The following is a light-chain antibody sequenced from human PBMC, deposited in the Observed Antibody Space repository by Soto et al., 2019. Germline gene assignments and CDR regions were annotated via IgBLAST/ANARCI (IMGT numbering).Light chain of an antibody. CDR1: QSVTTN. CDR2: GAS. Sequence: EVVMTQSPATLSVCPGERATLSCGASQSVTTNMAWYQQKPGQAPRLLIYGASTRATGIPARFSGSGSGTDFTLTISSLQSEDFAVYYCQQYNGWPWTFGLGTKVDI. CDR3: QQYNGWPWT. J-gene: IGKJ1*01. V-gene: IGKV3-15*01.